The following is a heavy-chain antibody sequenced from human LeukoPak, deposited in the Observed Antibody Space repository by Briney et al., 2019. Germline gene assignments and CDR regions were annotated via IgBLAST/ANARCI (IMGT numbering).Heavy chain of an antibody. Sequence: PSETLSLTCGVSGYSISSGYYWGCIRQPPGKGLEWIGSIYHSGGTYYNPSLKSRVTISVDTSKNQFSLKLRSVTAADTALYYCARWDSGEWFHDAFDIWGQGTRVTVSS. CDR3: ARWDSGEWFHDAFDI. D-gene: IGHD3-3*01. CDR2: IYHSGGT. CDR1: GYSISSGYY. V-gene: IGHV4-38-2*01. J-gene: IGHJ3*02.